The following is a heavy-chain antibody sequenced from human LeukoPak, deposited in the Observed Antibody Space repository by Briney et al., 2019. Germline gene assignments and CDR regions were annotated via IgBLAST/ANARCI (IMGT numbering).Heavy chain of an antibody. CDR2: IYTSGST. Sequence: SETLSLTCTVSGGSISSYYWSWIRQPAGKGLEWIGRIYTSGSTNYNPSHKSRVTMSVDTSKNQFSLKLSSVTAADTAVYYCAISSGSYSYGAFDIWGQGTMVTVSS. CDR1: GGSISSYY. J-gene: IGHJ3*02. V-gene: IGHV4-4*07. CDR3: AISSGSYSYGAFDI. D-gene: IGHD1-26*01.